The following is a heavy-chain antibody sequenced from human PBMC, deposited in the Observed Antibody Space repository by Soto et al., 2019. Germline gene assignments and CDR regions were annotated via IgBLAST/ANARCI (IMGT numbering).Heavy chain of an antibody. J-gene: IGHJ4*02. CDR3: ARDYTAAAGHPDY. CDR2: INAGNDNT. CDR1: GYTFTSYA. V-gene: IGHV1-3*01. Sequence: ASVKVSCKASGYTFTSYAMHWVRQAPGQRLEWMGWINAGNDNTKYSQKFQGRVTITRDTSASTAYMELSSLRSEDTAVYYCARDYTAAAGHPDYWGQGTLVTVSS. D-gene: IGHD6-13*01.